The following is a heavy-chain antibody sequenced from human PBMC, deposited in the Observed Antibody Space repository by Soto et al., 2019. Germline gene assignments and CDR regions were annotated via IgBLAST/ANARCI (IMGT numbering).Heavy chain of an antibody. D-gene: IGHD3-22*01. V-gene: IGHV3-23*01. CDR2: ISGSGGST. CDR3: AKDYYDSSGYYYGTKVPFDY. CDR1: GFTFSSYA. J-gene: IGHJ4*02. Sequence: EVQLLESGGGLVQPGGSLRLSCAASGFTFSSYAMSWVRQAPGKGLEWVSAISGSGGSTYYADSVKGRFTISRDNSKKTLYLQMNSLRAEATAVYYCAKDYYDSSGYYYGTKVPFDYWGQGTLFTVSS.